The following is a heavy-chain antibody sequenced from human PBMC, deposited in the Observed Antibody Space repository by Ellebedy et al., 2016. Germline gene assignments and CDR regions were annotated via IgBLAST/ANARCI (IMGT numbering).Heavy chain of an antibody. CDR1: GFVFDDYG. Sequence: GESLKISXAGSGFVFDDYGVNWVRQVPGKGREWVSGINWNGGSTAYADSVKGRFTISRDNAKNTLYLQMNSLRAEDTGIYYCVKEFDYWGPGTLVTVSS. CDR3: VKEFDY. J-gene: IGHJ4*02. V-gene: IGHV3-20*04. CDR2: INWNGGST.